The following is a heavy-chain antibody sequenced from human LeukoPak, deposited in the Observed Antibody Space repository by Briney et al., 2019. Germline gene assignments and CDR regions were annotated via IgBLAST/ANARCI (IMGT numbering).Heavy chain of an antibody. CDR1: GFSFSSYY. V-gene: IGHV3-7*04. Sequence: PGGSLRLSCAASGFSFSSYYMAWVRQPPGKVLEWVATINQDGSEESFVDSVKGRFTISRDNARNSLSLQMNNLRAEDTAVYYCARAHWFSFDYWGQGVLVTVSS. CDR3: ARAHWFSFDY. J-gene: IGHJ4*02. CDR2: INQDGSEE. D-gene: IGHD3-9*01.